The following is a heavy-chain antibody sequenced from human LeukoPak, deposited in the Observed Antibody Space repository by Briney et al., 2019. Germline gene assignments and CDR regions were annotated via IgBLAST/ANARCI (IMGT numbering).Heavy chain of an antibody. CDR2: IRYDGSNK. D-gene: IGHD6-6*01. V-gene: IGHV3-30*02. CDR1: GFTFSSYG. J-gene: IGHJ5*02. Sequence: GGSLRLSCAASGFTFSSYGMHWVRQAPGKGLEWVAFIRYDGSNKYYADYVKGRFTISRENYKNKLYMKMNSLRAEDTAVYYCAKMTWYSSSNNWFDPWGQGTLVTVSS. CDR3: AKMTWYSSSNNWFDP.